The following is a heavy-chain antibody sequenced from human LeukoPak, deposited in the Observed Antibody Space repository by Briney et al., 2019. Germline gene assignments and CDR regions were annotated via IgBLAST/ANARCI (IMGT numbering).Heavy chain of an antibody. J-gene: IGHJ4*02. CDR3: ARTRSTYYDILTGYPSFDY. CDR2: IIPIFGTA. CDR1: GGTFSSYA. V-gene: IGHV1-69*05. Sequence: GSSVKVSCKASGGTFSSYAISWVRQAPGQGLEWMGGIIPIFGTANYAQKFQGRVTITTDGSTSTAYMELSSLRSEDTAVYYCARTRSTYYDILTGYPSFDYWGQGTLVTVSS. D-gene: IGHD3-9*01.